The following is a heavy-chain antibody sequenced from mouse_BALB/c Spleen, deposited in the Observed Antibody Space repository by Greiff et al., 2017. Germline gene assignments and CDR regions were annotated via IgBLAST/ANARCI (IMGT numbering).Heavy chain of an antibody. CDR3: ARGRGPYAMDY. CDR1: GFSLTSYG. Sequence: QVQLQQSGPGLVQPSQSLSITCTVSGFSLTSYGVHWVRQSPGKGLEWLGVIWSGGSTDYNAAFISRLSISKDNSKSQVFFKMNSLQANDTAIYYCARGRGPYAMDYWGQGTSVTVSS. J-gene: IGHJ4*01. V-gene: IGHV2-2*02. CDR2: IWSGGST.